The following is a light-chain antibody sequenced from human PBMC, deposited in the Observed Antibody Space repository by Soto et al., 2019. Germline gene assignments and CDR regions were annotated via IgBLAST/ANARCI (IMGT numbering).Light chain of an antibody. J-gene: IGLJ3*02. Sequence: LTQPSSMSVCQGQTAMITSSGDVLAKKYARWFYQKPGQAPVLLIYKDSERPSRIPERFSGSSSGTTVTLTIGGAQVEDEAEYYCYDSAATMRVLGTGTK. CDR3: YDSAATMRV. CDR1: VLAKKY. V-gene: IGLV3-27*01. CDR2: KDS.